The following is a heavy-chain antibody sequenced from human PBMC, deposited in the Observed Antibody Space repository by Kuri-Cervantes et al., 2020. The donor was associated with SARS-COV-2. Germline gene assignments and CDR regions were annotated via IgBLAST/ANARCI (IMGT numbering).Heavy chain of an antibody. J-gene: IGHJ4*02. D-gene: IGHD6-19*01. CDR2: IIPIFGTA. Sequence: SVKVSCKASGYTFTSYDINWVRQATGQGLEWMGGIIPIFGTANYAQKFQGRVTITTDESTSTAYMELSSLRSEDTAVYYCASTILGLNSSGWYGYFDYWGQGTLVTVSS. CDR3: ASTILGLNSSGWYGYFDY. V-gene: IGHV1-69*05. CDR1: GYTFTSYD.